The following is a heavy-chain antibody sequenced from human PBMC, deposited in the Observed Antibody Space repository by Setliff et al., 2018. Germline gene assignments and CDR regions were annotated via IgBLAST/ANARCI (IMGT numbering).Heavy chain of an antibody. J-gene: IGHJ4*02. CDR3: ARGYGMITFGGAEPLPDY. V-gene: IGHV3-30-3*01. D-gene: IGHD3-16*01. CDR2: ISYDGSNK. Sequence: PGESLKISCAASGFTFSSYAMHWVRQAPGKGLEWVAVISYDGSNKYYADSVKGRFTISRDNSKNTLYLQMNSLRAEDTAVYYCARGYGMITFGGAEPLPDYWGQGTLVTVSS. CDR1: GFTFSSYA.